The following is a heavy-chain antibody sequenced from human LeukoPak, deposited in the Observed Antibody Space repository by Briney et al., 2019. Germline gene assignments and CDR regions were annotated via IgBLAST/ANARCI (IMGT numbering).Heavy chain of an antibody. D-gene: IGHD3-10*01. CDR3: ARDFVGGLTGMDV. CDR1: GYTFTNYA. Sequence: ASVKVSCKASGYTFTNYAMHWVRQAPGQRLEWMGWITAGNGNTEYLQKFQGRVTINRDTSASTAYMELSSLRSEDTAVYYCARDFVGGLTGMDVWGQGTTVTVSS. J-gene: IGHJ6*02. CDR2: ITAGNGNT. V-gene: IGHV1-3*01.